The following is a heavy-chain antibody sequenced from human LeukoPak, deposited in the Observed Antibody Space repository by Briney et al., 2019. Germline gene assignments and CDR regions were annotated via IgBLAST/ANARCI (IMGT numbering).Heavy chain of an antibody. D-gene: IGHD3-10*01. CDR1: GFTFSSYG. J-gene: IGHJ4*02. Sequence: TGGSLRLSCAASGFTFSSYGMHWVRQAPGKGLEWVAVISYDGNNKYYADSVKGRFTISRDNSKNTLYLQMDNLRAEDTAVYYCARDAFTFAPYYFDYWGQGTLVTVSS. CDR3: ARDAFTFAPYYFDY. V-gene: IGHV3-30*03. CDR2: ISYDGNNK.